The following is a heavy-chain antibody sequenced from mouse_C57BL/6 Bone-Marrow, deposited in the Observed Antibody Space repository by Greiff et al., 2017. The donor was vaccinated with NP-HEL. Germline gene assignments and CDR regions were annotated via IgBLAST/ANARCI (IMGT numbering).Heavy chain of an antibody. CDR3: ARGPYGSGGYFDV. CDR1: GFSLTSYA. J-gene: IGHJ1*03. V-gene: IGHV2-9-1*01. D-gene: IGHD1-1*01. Sequence: VMLVESGPGLVAPSQSLSITCTVSGFSLTSYAISWVRQPPGKGLEWLGVIWTGGGTNYNSALKSRLSISKDNSKSRVFLKMNSLQTDDTARYYCARGPYGSGGYFDVWGTGTTVTVSS. CDR2: IWTGGGT.